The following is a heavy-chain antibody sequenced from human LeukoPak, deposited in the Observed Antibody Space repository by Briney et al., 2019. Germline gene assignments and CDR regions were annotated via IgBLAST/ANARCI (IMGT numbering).Heavy chain of an antibody. CDR2: ISAYNGNT. CDR3: ARDVSSSWYRSPYYFDY. CDR1: GYTFTSYG. J-gene: IGHJ4*02. V-gene: IGHV1-18*01. Sequence: GASVKVSCKASGYTFTSYGISWVRQAPGQGLEWVGWISAYNGNTNYAQKLQGRVTMTTDTSTSTAYMELRSLRSDDTAVYYCARDVSSSWYRSPYYFDYWGQGTLVTVSS. D-gene: IGHD6-13*01.